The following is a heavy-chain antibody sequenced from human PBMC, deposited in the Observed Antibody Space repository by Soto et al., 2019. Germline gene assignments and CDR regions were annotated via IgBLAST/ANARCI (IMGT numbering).Heavy chain of an antibody. D-gene: IGHD5-12*01. CDR1: GFTFGDYA. J-gene: IGHJ4*02. CDR2: IRSKAYGGTT. V-gene: IGHV3-49*03. CDR3: TRGVDATIRIGQDY. Sequence: PGGSLRLSCTASGFTFGDYAMSWFRQAPGKGLEWVGFIRSKAYGGTTEYAASVKGRFTISRDDSKSIAYLQMNSLKTEDTAVYYCTRGVDATIRIGQDYWGQGTLVTVSS.